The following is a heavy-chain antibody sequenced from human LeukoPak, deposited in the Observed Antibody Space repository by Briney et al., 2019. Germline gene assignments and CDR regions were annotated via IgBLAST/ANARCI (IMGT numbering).Heavy chain of an antibody. V-gene: IGHV3-21*04. CDR1: GFTFSSYN. J-gene: IGHJ2*01. D-gene: IGHD4-17*01. Sequence: GGSLRLSCAASGFTFSSYNMNWVRQAPGKGLEWVSSISSSSSYIYYADSVKGRFTISRDNAKNSLYLQMNSLRAEDTALYYCARDFRATVSSFDLWGRGTLVTVSS. CDR2: ISSSSSYI. CDR3: ARDFRATVSSFDL.